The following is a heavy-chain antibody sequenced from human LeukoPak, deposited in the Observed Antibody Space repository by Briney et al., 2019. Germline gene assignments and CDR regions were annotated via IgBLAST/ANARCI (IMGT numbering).Heavy chain of an antibody. V-gene: IGHV4-59*01. CDR2: IYYSGST. CDR3: ARDFLGGYSYGSGWLDP. J-gene: IGHJ5*02. CDR1: GGSISSYY. D-gene: IGHD5-18*01. Sequence: SETLSLTCTVSGGSISSYYWSWIRQPPGKGLEWIGYIYYSGSTNYNPSLKSRVTISVDTSKNQFSLKLSSVTAADTAVYYCARDFLGGYSYGSGWLDPWGQGTLVTVSS.